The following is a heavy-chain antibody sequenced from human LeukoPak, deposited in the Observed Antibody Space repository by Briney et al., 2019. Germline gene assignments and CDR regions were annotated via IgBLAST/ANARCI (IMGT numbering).Heavy chain of an antibody. Sequence: SETLSLTCTVSGGSISSYYWSWIRQPPGKGLVGIGYISYSGSTNYNPSLKSRVTISLDTSKNQFSLKLSSVTAADTAMYYCASSRYTGSYSTIDFWGQGTLVTVSS. CDR2: ISYSGST. J-gene: IGHJ4*02. V-gene: IGHV4-59*01. D-gene: IGHD1-26*01. CDR1: GGSISSYY. CDR3: ASSRYTGSYSTIDF.